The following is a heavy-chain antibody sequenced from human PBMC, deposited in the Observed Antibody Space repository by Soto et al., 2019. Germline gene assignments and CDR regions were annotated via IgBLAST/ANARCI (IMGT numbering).Heavy chain of an antibody. CDR1: GFTFSIYS. V-gene: IGHV3-7*01. CDR2: IKQDGSEK. D-gene: IGHD2-2*01. Sequence: SLRLSCAASGFTFSIYSMSWVRQAPGKGLEWVANIKQDGSEKSYVDSVKGRFTISRDNAKNSLYLKMNSLRAEDTAVYYCARVIRGYCSSTTCYLPPPHYYYYVDVWGKGTTVTVSS. CDR3: ARVIRGYCSSTTCYLPPPHYYYYVDV. J-gene: IGHJ6*03.